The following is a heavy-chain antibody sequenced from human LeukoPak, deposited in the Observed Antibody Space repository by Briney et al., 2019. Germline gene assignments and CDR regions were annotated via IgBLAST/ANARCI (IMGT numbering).Heavy chain of an antibody. CDR2: MNHSGST. J-gene: IGHJ5*02. CDR3: ARTELYWFDP. V-gene: IGHV4-34*01. D-gene: IGHD1-14*01. CDR1: GGSFSGYY. Sequence: SETLSLTCAVYGGSFSGYYWSWIRQPPGKGLEWIGEMNHSGSTNYNPSLKSRVTISVDTSKNQFSLKLSSVTAADTAVYYCARTELYWFDPWGQGTLVTVSS.